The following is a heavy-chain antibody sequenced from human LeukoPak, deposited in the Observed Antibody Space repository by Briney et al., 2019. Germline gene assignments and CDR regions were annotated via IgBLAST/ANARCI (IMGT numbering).Heavy chain of an antibody. Sequence: GGSLRLSCAASGFTFSSYGMHWVRQAPGKGLEWVAFIRYDGSNKYYADSVKGRFTISRDNSKNTLYLQMNSLRAEDTAVYYCAKAPRGQLLWTSDWGQGTLVTVSS. D-gene: IGHD2-2*01. CDR2: IRYDGSNK. CDR1: GFTFSSYG. V-gene: IGHV3-30*02. J-gene: IGHJ4*02. CDR3: AKAPRGQLLWTSD.